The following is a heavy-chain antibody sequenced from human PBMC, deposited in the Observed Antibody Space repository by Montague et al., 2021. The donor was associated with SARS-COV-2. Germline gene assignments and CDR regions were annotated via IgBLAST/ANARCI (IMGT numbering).Heavy chain of an antibody. Sequence: SETLSLTCTVSGGSISGYYWSWIRQPPGKGLEWIGYIYYSGSTKYNPXXXSRVTVSVDRSKNQVSLKLSSVTAADTAVYYCARLLRSCTNGVCRTYYYYAMDVWGRGTTVTVSS. V-gene: IGHV4-59*13. CDR1: GGSISGYY. D-gene: IGHD2-8*01. CDR2: IYYSGST. J-gene: IGHJ6*02. CDR3: ARLLRSCTNGVCRTYYYYAMDV.